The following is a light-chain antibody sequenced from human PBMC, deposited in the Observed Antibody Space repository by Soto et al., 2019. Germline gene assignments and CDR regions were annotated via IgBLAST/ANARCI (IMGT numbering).Light chain of an antibody. CDR2: DVS. CDR1: SSDVGGYNY. V-gene: IGLV2-11*01. J-gene: IGLJ1*01. Sequence: QSALTQPRSVSGSPGQSVTTSCTGTSSDVGGYNYVSWYQQHPGKAPKLMIYDVSKRPSGVPDRFSGSKSGNTASLTISGLQAEDEADYYCCSYAGSYTFEVFGTGTKLTVL. CDR3: CSYAGSYTFEV.